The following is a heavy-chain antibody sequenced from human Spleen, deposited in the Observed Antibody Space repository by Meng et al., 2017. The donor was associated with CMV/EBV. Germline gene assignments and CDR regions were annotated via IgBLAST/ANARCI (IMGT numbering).Heavy chain of an antibody. CDR1: GFSFSSYN. V-gene: IGHV3-23*01. J-gene: IGHJ4*02. D-gene: IGHD6-13*01. CDR2: ITASGGST. Sequence: GGSLRLSCAASGFSFSSYNMNWVRQAPGKGLEWDSAITASGGSTYYADSVKGRFTISRDNSKNTLYLQMNSLRAEDTAVYYCAKAYSGSWYREYYDYWGQGTLVTVSS. CDR3: AKAYSGSWYREYYDY.